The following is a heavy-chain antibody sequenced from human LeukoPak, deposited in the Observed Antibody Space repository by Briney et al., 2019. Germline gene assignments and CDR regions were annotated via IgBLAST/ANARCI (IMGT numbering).Heavy chain of an antibody. D-gene: IGHD2-8*01. CDR1: GYTFATYS. CDR2: INTNTGNP. J-gene: IGHJ5*02. V-gene: IGHV7-4-1*01. Sequence: GASVKVSCKASGYTFATYSMSWVRQASGQGLEWMGWINTNTGNPTYAQGFTGRFVFSLDASVSTAYLQIRRLKAEDTAVYYCARVPFVVMGDTGNWFDPWGQGTLATVSS. CDR3: ARVPFVVMGDTGNWFDP.